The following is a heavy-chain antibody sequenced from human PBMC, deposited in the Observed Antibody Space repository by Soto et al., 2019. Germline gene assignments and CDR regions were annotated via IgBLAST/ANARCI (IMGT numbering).Heavy chain of an antibody. J-gene: IGHJ6*02. CDR2: IYSGGST. CDR3: ARDPYYDSSGYLASNGMDV. D-gene: IGHD3-22*01. Sequence: EVQLVESGGGLVQPGGSLRLSCAASGFTVSSNYMSWVRQAPGKGLEWVSVIYSGGSTYYADSVKGRFTISRHNSKNTLYLQMNSLRAEDMAIYYCARDPYYDSSGYLASNGMDVWGQGTTVTVSS. V-gene: IGHV3-53*04. CDR1: GFTVSSNY.